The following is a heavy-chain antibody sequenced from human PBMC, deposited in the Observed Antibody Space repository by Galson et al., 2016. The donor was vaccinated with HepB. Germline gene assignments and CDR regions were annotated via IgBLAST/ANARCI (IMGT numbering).Heavy chain of an antibody. CDR1: GVSISSRSYY. CDR2: IYYYTGST. CDR3: ARHIAVTATGDWFDP. Sequence: LSLTCTVSGVSISSRSYYWGWIRQPPGKGLEWIGSIYYYTGSTYYNPSLKSRVTISADTSKNQFSLRLSSVTAADTAVYYCARHIAVTATGDWFDPWGQGTLVIVSS. V-gene: IGHV4-39*01. J-gene: IGHJ5*02. D-gene: IGHD6-19*01.